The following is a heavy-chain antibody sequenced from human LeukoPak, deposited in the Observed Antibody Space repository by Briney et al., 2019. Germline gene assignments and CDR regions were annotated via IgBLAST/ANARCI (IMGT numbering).Heavy chain of an antibody. Sequence: KPSETLSLTCTVSGDSISSYYWSWIRQPPGKGLEWIGYIYYSGSTNYNPSLKSRVTISVDTSKNQFSLKLSSVTAADTAVYYCAGASYDSSGVHWGQGTLVTVSS. V-gene: IGHV4-59*01. D-gene: IGHD3-22*01. CDR3: AGASYDSSGVH. CDR1: GDSISSYY. CDR2: IYYSGST. J-gene: IGHJ4*02.